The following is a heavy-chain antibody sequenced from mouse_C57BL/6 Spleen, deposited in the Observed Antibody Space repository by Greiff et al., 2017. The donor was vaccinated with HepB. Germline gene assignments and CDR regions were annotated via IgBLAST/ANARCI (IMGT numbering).Heavy chain of an antibody. J-gene: IGHJ4*01. D-gene: IGHD1-1*01. CDR3: ATPSTVVVNYYALDY. CDR1: GYNFKNTY. Sequence: VQLQQSGAELVRPGASVKLSCTASGYNFKNTYMHWVKQRPEQGLEWIGRIDPANGNTKYDPKFQGKATITVDTSSNTAYLQHSSLTSEDTAIYSCATPSTVVVNYYALDYWGQGTSVTVSS. V-gene: IGHV14-3*01. CDR2: IDPANGNT.